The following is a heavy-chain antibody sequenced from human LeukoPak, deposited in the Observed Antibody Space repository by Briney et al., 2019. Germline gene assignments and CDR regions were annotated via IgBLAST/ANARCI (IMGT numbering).Heavy chain of an antibody. CDR1: GGSFSGYY. D-gene: IGHD6-6*01. J-gene: IGHJ4*02. Sequence: SETLSLTCAVYGGSFSGYYRSWIRQPPGKGLEWIGEINHSGSTNYNPSLKSRVTISVDTSKNQFSLKLSSVTAADTAVYYCARGPAARAYFDYWGQGTLVTVSS. CDR3: ARGPAARAYFDY. CDR2: INHSGST. V-gene: IGHV4-34*01.